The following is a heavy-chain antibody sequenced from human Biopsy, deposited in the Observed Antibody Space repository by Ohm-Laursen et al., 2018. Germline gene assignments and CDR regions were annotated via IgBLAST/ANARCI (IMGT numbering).Heavy chain of an antibody. CDR3: ARATNSTGWPYYYFYGMDV. V-gene: IGHV4-59*01. CDR1: GGSISSDY. D-gene: IGHD2/OR15-2a*01. Sequence: SETLSLTCTASGGSISSDYWSWIRQTPGKGLEWIGYIYYSGSTNYNPSLKSRVTISVDTSKNQFSLRLNSVTAADTAVYYCARATNSTGWPYYYFYGMDVWGQGTKVTVSS. CDR2: IYYSGST. J-gene: IGHJ6*02.